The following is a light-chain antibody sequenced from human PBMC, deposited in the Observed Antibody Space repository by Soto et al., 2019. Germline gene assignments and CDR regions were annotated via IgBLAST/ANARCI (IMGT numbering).Light chain of an antibody. V-gene: IGKV1-39*01. CDR3: QHPYSYPQT. Sequence: QMTQSTSALAAAVTHRVTITCRASQTVSIYLNWYRQKPGKAPEVLIFAASDLQSGVPSRLRGSGSGTDLTLTISSMKSEDFEAYYCQHPYSYPQTFGQGTKVDIK. CDR2: AAS. J-gene: IGKJ1*01. CDR1: QTVSIY.